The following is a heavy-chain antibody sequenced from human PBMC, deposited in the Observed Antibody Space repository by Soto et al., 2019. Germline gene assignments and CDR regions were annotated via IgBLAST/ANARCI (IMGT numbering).Heavy chain of an antibody. J-gene: IGHJ4*02. V-gene: IGHV3-23*01. Sequence: GGSLRLSCVASRFTFTSYAMSWVRQAPGKGLEWVAAISASGGATIHADSVKGRLTISRDNSKNTLYMQMNSLRAEDTAVYYCAKDVEGGSLFRGAFDYWGQGTQVTVSS. D-gene: IGHD1-26*01. CDR3: AKDVEGGSLFRGAFDY. CDR1: RFTFTSYA. CDR2: ISASGGAT.